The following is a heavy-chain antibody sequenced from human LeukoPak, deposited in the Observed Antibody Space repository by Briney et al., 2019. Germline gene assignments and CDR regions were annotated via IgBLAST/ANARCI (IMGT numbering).Heavy chain of an antibody. CDR1: GFSVSSNY. V-gene: IGHV3-66*01. D-gene: IGHD6-13*01. CDR2: MFASGSI. J-gene: IGHJ6*02. CDR3: AKDPQPSSSTWYLGGYYYYYGMDV. Sequence: GGSLRLSCTASGFSVSSNYMSWVRQAPGKGLEWVSVMFASGSIYYADSVKGRLTFSRDIFRNTLYLQLNSLRVEDTALYYCAKDPQPSSSTWYLGGYYYYYGMDVWGQGTTVTVSS.